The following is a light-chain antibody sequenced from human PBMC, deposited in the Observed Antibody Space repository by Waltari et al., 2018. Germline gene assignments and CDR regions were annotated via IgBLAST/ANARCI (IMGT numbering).Light chain of an antibody. CDR2: WAS. J-gene: IGKJ3*01. CDR1: QTVLSRSINKNY. CDR3: QQYYTTPPT. Sequence: DIVVTQSPDSLAASLGERASINCTSSQTVLSRSINKNYFAGHHQKPGQPPKLLIYWASTRESGVPDRFSGSGSGTDFTLTISSLHAEDVAVYYCQQYYTTPPTFGPGTRVDI. V-gene: IGKV4-1*01.